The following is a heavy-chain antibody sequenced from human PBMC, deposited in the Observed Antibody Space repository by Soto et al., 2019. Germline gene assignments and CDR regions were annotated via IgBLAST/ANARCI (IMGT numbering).Heavy chain of an antibody. CDR1: GFTLGTYV. V-gene: IGHV3-23*01. D-gene: IGHD2-15*01. Sequence: EVQLLESGGGLVQPGGSLRLSCAASGFTLGTYVMTWVRQAPGKGLEWVSAISGSGGSTNYADPVKGRFTISRDNTKNPLYLQMNSLGVEDTAVYYCAKDRKGSYCSGGTCSSFDSLGQGTLVTVPS. CDR2: ISGSGGST. J-gene: IGHJ4*02. CDR3: AKDRKGSYCSGGTCSSFDS.